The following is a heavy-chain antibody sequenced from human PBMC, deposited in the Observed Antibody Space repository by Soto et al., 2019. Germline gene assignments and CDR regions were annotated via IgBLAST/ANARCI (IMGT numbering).Heavy chain of an antibody. V-gene: IGHV1-69*12. CDR2: ILPIFGTT. CDR1: GGTFSNYA. Sequence: QVQLVQSGAEVKKPGSSVKVSCKVSGGTFSNYAIDWVRLAPGHGLEWMGGILPIFGTTYYTQKFQGRATIIADYSTTTAYLEMSSLRSEDTAIYYCARVEAVAGLYNYHGLDVWGQGTAVTVSS. D-gene: IGHD6-19*01. J-gene: IGHJ6*02. CDR3: ARVEAVAGLYNYHGLDV.